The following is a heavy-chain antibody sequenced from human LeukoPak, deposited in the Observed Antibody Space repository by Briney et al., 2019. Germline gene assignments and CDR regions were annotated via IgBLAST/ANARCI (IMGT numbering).Heavy chain of an antibody. J-gene: IGHJ4*02. CDR3: ARDSICSGGSCYSDY. CDR2: IYGRGST. V-gene: IGHV3-53*01. D-gene: IGHD2-15*01. CDR1: GLTVSGNY. Sequence: GGSLRLSCAPSGLTVSGNYMSWVRQAPGRGLEWVSSIYGRGSTYYANFVKGRFTISRDNSKNTLYLQMNSLRAEDTAVYYCARDSICSGGSCYSDYWGQGTLVTVSS.